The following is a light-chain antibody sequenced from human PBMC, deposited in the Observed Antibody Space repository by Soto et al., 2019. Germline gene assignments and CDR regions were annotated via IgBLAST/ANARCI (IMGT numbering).Light chain of an antibody. CDR3: QQYNNWPRAT. J-gene: IGKJ4*01. V-gene: IGKV3-15*01. CDR2: RTS. CDR1: QSVTTY. Sequence: IVLTQSPATLSLSPGERATLSCRASQSVTTYLAWYQHKPGQAPRLLMFRTSTRATGFPARFSAGGSGTDFNLTISSLQSEDFAIYHCQQYNNWPRATFGGGTKVDI.